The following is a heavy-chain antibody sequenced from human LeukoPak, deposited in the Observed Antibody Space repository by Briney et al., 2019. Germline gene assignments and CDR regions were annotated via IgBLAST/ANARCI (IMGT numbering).Heavy chain of an antibody. J-gene: IGHJ3*02. D-gene: IGHD1-26*01. Sequence: PSETLSLTCTVSGGSISSYYWSWIRQPPGKGLEWIGYIYYSGSTNYNPCLKSRVTISVDTSKNQFSLKLSSVTAADTAVYYCARDRGGSYALAFDIWGQGTMVTVSS. CDR2: IYYSGST. CDR1: GGSISSYY. CDR3: ARDRGGSYALAFDI. V-gene: IGHV4-59*01.